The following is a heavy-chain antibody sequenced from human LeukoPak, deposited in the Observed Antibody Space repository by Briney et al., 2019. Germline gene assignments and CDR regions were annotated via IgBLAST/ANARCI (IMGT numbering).Heavy chain of an antibody. V-gene: IGHV3-30-3*01. CDR3: AREGGVIGSSSPDY. Sequence: QAGGSLRLSCAVSGFSFSNYLMHWVRQAPGKGLEWVALISYDGSKKYYADSVKGRFTISRDNSTNTLYLQMNSLRAEDTAAYYCAREGGVIGSSSPDYWGQGTLVTVSS. D-gene: IGHD2-8*01. CDR1: GFSFSNYL. CDR2: ISYDGSKK. J-gene: IGHJ4*02.